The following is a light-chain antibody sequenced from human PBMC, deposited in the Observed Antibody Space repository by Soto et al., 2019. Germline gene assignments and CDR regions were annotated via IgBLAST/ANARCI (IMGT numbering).Light chain of an antibody. CDR2: QFT. V-gene: IGLV2-14*01. Sequence: QSALTQPASVSGSPGQSFTISCTGTSXDLAIYNYVSWYQQQPGKAPKLMIYQFTNRPSGVSNRFSGSRSGNTASLTISGLQAEDEADYYCSSYTDSSNYVFGTGTKVTVL. CDR3: SSYTDSSNYV. CDR1: SXDLAIYNY. J-gene: IGLJ1*01.